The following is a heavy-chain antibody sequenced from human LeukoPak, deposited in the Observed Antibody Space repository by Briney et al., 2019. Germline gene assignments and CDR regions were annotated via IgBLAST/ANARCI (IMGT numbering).Heavy chain of an antibody. D-gene: IGHD3-22*01. J-gene: IGHJ4*02. V-gene: IGHV3-30*18. CDR3: AKAGGITMIVVVIRDFDY. CDR2: ISYDGSNK. Sequence: GGSLRLSCAASGFTFSSYGMHWVRQAPGKGREWVAVISYDGSNKYYADSVKGRFTISRDNSKNTLYLQMNSLRAEDTAVYYCAKAGGITMIVVVIRDFDYWGQGTLVTVSS. CDR1: GFTFSSYG.